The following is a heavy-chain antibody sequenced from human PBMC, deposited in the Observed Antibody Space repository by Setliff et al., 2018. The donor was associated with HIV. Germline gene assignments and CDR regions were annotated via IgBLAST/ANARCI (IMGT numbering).Heavy chain of an antibody. V-gene: IGHV1-8*03. CDR3: ARIVAPGSHGPDYYMDV. CDR1: GGTISSYA. Sequence: ASVKVSCKASGGTISSYAISWVRQAPGQGLEWMGWVNPNRGNTGFAQKFQGRLTITRDTSKSTVYMELSSLRSEDTGVYYCARIVAPGSHGPDYYMDVWGKGTTVTVSS. D-gene: IGHD2-21*01. CDR2: VNPNRGNT. J-gene: IGHJ6*03.